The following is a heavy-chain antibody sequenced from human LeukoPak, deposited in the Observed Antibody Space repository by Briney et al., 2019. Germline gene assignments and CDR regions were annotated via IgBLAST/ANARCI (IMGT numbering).Heavy chain of an antibody. D-gene: IGHD3-9*01. CDR3: ARQYIDILTGYHRGELYWYFDL. CDR1: GYSISSGYY. Sequence: PSETLSLTCSVSGYSISSGYYWGWIRQPPGKGLEWIGSIYHSGSTLFNPSLTSRVTIFRDTSRNQFSLRLASMTAADTAVYYCARQYIDILTGYHRGELYWYFDLWGRGTLVTVSS. V-gene: IGHV4-38-2*02. CDR2: IYHSGST. J-gene: IGHJ2*01.